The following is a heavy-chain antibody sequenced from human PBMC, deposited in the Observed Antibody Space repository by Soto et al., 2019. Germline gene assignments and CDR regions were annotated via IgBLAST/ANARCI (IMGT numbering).Heavy chain of an antibody. J-gene: IGHJ4*02. Sequence: QVQLQESGPGLVKPSQTLSLTCTVSGASVSSGDYYWSCIRQPPGKGLEWIGYIYSSGGLYYNPSLKGRLTISIDTSKNQFSLKLNSVTVADTAIYYCVGTGTTDDYWGRGTLVTVSS. CDR2: IYSSGGL. V-gene: IGHV4-30-4*01. D-gene: IGHD1-1*01. CDR1: GASVSSGDYY. CDR3: VGTGTTDDY.